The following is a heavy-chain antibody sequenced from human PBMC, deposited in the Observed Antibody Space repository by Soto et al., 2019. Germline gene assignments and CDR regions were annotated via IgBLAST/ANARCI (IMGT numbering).Heavy chain of an antibody. Sequence: QVQVQESCPGLVKPSETLSLTCSVSGGSMSKFYWSWIRKTAGKGLEWMGRVYATGTSDYNPSLRSRIAMSVDISKKTFSLRLRSVTAADTGVYYCVRDGSKTLRDCFDPWGQGILVTVS. V-gene: IGHV4-4*07. J-gene: IGHJ5*02. D-gene: IGHD4-17*01. CDR1: GGSMSKFY. CDR2: VYATGTS. CDR3: VRDGSKTLRDCFDP.